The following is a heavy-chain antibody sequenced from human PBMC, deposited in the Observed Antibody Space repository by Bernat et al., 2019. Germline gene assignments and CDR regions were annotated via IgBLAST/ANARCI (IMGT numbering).Heavy chain of an antibody. D-gene: IGHD6-13*01. J-gene: IGHJ5*02. CDR2: IYYSGST. Sequence: QLQLQESGPGLVKPSETLSLTCTVSGGSISSSSYYWGWIRQPPGKGLEWIGSIYYSGSTYYNPSLKSRVPISVDTSKNQFSLKLSSVTAEDTAVYYCARHGLRYSSSWYSPPWFDPWGQGTLVTVSS. CDR3: ARHGLRYSSSWYSPPWFDP. V-gene: IGHV4-39*01. CDR1: GGSISSSSYY.